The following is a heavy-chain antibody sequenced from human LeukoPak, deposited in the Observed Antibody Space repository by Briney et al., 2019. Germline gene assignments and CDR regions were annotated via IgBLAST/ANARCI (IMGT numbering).Heavy chain of an antibody. Sequence: GSLRLSRAASGFTFSSYWMHWVRQAPGKGLVWVSRINTDGSSTSYADSVKGRFTISRDNAKNTLYLQMNSLRAEDTAVYYCASFDYSSGLPTNWGQGTLVTVSS. CDR3: ASFDYSSGLPTN. D-gene: IGHD6-19*01. V-gene: IGHV3-74*01. CDR2: INTDGSST. CDR1: GFTFSSYW. J-gene: IGHJ4*02.